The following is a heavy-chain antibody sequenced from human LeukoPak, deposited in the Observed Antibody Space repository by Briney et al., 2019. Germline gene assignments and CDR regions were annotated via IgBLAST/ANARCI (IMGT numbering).Heavy chain of an antibody. J-gene: IGHJ4*02. CDR3: AATSSGFYYGAYYFDY. CDR2: IVVGSGNT. V-gene: IGHV1-58*02. CDR1: GFTFSSSA. D-gene: IGHD3-22*01. Sequence: SVKVSCKASGFTFSSSAMQWVRQARGQRLEWIGWIVVGSGNTNYAQKFQERVTITRDMSTSTAYMELSSLRSEDTAVYYCAATSSGFYYGAYYFDYWGQGTLVTASS.